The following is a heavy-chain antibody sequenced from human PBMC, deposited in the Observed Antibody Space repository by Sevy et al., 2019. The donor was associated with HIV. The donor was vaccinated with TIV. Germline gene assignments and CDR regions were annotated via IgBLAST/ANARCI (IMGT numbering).Heavy chain of an antibody. Sequence: GGALRRSCAASGFNFSEHGMHWVRQAPGKGLEWVAVFWFFGTGKYYGDSVKGRFTISRDNSKNTLYLQMDSLRPDDTAMYYCAKDECGGNCYFDFWGQGTLVTVSS. D-gene: IGHD2-21*02. V-gene: IGHV3-33*03. CDR3: AKDECGGNCYFDF. J-gene: IGHJ4*02. CDR1: GFNFSEHG. CDR2: FWFFGTGK.